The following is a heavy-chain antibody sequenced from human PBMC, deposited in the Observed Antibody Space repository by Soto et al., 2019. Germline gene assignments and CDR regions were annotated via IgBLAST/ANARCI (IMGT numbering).Heavy chain of an antibody. V-gene: IGHV3-30*09. CDR2: ISYDGSTT. D-gene: IGHD4-4*01. CDR3: ARHVASTLTTSDCFDP. Sequence: AGGSLTLACAASGFTFSSQARQWVRQAASKGLEWLAIISYDGSTTYHADSVKGRFAISRDNSKNTLYLQMNSLRTGDTAVYFCARHVASTLTTSDCFDPWGQGTLVTVSS. CDR1: GFTFSSQA. J-gene: IGHJ5*02.